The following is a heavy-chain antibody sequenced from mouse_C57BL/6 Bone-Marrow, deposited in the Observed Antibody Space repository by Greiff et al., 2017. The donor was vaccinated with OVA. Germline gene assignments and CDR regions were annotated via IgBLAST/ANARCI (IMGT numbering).Heavy chain of an antibody. CDR3: ARGLLWGLYAMDY. V-gene: IGHV1-81*01. Sequence: QVQLQQSGAELARPGASVKLSCKASGYTFTSYGISWVKQRTGQGLEWIGEIYPRSGNTYYNEKFKGKATLTADKSSSTAYMELRSLTSEDSAVYFCARGLLWGLYAMDYWGQGTSVTVSS. D-gene: IGHD2-10*01. J-gene: IGHJ4*01. CDR2: IYPRSGNT. CDR1: GYTFTSYG.